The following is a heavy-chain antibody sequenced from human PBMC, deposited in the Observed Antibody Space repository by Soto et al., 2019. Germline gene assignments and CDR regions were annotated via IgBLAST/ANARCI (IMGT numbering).Heavy chain of an antibody. CDR3: ASSSSSSTYYFDY. CDR2: ISSSSSYI. Sequence: GSLRLSCAASVFIFTSYSMNWVREAPGKGLEWVSSISSSSSYIYYADSVKGRFTISRDNAKNSLYLQMNSLRAEDTAVYYCASSSSSSTYYFDYWGQGTLVTVSS. D-gene: IGHD6-6*01. CDR1: VFIFTSYS. V-gene: IGHV3-21*04. J-gene: IGHJ4*02.